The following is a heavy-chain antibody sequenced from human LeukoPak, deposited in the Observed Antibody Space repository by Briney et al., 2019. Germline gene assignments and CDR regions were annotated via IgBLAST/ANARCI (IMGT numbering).Heavy chain of an antibody. CDR1: GYTFTSYD. Sequence: ASVKVSCKASGYTFTSYDINWVRQATGQGLEWMGWMNPNSGNTGYAQKFQGRVTMTRNTSISTAYMELSSLRSEDTAVYYCARGAYYYGSGSYYRSPYYYMDVWGKGTSVTVSS. J-gene: IGHJ6*03. V-gene: IGHV1-8*01. CDR3: ARGAYYYGSGSYYRSPYYYMDV. CDR2: MNPNSGNT. D-gene: IGHD3-10*01.